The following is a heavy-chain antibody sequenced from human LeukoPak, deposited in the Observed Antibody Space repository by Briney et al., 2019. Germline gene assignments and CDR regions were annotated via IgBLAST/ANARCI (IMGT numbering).Heavy chain of an antibody. CDR2: ISAYTGNT. CDR3: ARVPMDSSGYYPNDAFDI. J-gene: IGHJ3*02. CDR1: GYTFTSYG. Sequence: GASVKVSCKASGYTFTSYGISWVRQAPGQGLEWMGWISAYTGNTNYAQNLQVRVTMTTDTSTSTAYMELRSLRSDDTAVYYCARVPMDSSGYYPNDAFDIWGKGTMVTVSS. V-gene: IGHV1-18*01. D-gene: IGHD3-22*01.